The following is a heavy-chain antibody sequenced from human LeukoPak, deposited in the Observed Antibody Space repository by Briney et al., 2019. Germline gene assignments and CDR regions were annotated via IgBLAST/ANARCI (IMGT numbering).Heavy chain of an antibody. J-gene: IGHJ3*02. CDR1: GFTFSSYW. D-gene: IGHD2/OR15-2a*01. CDR3: ARDRPLLAFDI. Sequence: GGSPGLSCAASGFTFSSYWMHWVRQAPGKGLVWVSRVNSDGSSTSYADSVKGRFTISRDNAKNTLYLQMNSLRAEDTAVYYCARDRPLLAFDIWGQGTMVTVSS. V-gene: IGHV3-74*01. CDR2: VNSDGSST.